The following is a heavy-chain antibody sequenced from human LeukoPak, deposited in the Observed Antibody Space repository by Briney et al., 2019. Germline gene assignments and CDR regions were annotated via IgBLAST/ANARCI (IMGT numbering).Heavy chain of an antibody. V-gene: IGHV3-48*03. D-gene: IGHD2-8*01. CDR2: ISSSGGTM. J-gene: IGHJ6*02. CDR1: GFTFSDYE. CDR3: ARTKMSPYYYYGLDV. Sequence: GGSLRLSCAASGFTFSDYEMNWVRQAPGMGLKWVAFISSSGGTMYYADSVRGRFTLSRDSAKISLYLQMNSLRAEDTAVYYCARTKMSPYYYYGLDVWGQGTTVTVSS.